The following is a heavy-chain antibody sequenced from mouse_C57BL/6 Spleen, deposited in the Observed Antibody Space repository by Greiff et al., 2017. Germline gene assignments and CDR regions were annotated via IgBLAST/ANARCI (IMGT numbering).Heavy chain of an antibody. CDR3: ARGYDGYWYFDV. CDR2: INPNNGGT. CDR1: GYTFTDYY. Sequence: EVQLHQSGPELVKPGASVKISCKASGYTFTDYYMNWVKQSHGKSLEWIGDINPNNGGTSYNQKFKGKATLTVDKSSSTAYMELRSLTSEDSAVYYCARGYDGYWYFDVWGTGTTVTVSS. V-gene: IGHV1-26*01. D-gene: IGHD2-3*01. J-gene: IGHJ1*03.